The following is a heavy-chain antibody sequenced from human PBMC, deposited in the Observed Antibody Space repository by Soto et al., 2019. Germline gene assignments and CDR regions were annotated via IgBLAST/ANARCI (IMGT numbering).Heavy chain of an antibody. CDR3: VRGTSTSPDY. CDR2: VWYDGTNK. D-gene: IGHD2-2*01. V-gene: IGHV3-33*08. CDR1: GFTFSDFY. Sequence: PGGSLRLSCAASGFTFSDFYMSWIRQAPGKGLEWVAVVWYDGTNKNYADSVKGRFTISRDNSKNTLYLQMNSLRAEDTAVYYCVRGTSTSPDYWGQGTLVTVSS. J-gene: IGHJ4*02.